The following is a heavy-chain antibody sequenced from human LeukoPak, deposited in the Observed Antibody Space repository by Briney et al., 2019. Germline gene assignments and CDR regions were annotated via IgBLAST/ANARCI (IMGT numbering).Heavy chain of an antibody. CDR1: GFTFSSYS. J-gene: IGHJ5*02. CDR2: ISSSSSYI. D-gene: IGHD1-7*01. V-gene: IGHV3-21*01. CDR3: ARDHITGTTYWFDP. Sequence: GGSLRLSCAASGFTFSSYSMNWVRQAPGKGLEWVSSISSSSSYIYYADSVKGRFTISRDNAKNSLYLQMNSLRAEDTAVYYCARDHITGTTYWFDPCGQGTLVTVSS.